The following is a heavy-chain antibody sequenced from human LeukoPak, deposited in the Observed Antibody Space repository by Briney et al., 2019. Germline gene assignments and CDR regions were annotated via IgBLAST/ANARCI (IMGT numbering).Heavy chain of an antibody. V-gene: IGHV3-23*01. D-gene: IGHD5-12*01. CDR1: GFTFTSYA. J-gene: IGHJ4*02. CDR2: ISGNGGAT. CDR3: TTVDGGYDSFDY. Sequence: GGSLRLSCAASGFTFTSYAMSWVRQAPGKGLEWVSAISGNGGATYYADSVKGRFTISRDNSKNTLYLQMNSLKTEDTAVYYCTTVDGGYDSFDYWGQGTLVTVSS.